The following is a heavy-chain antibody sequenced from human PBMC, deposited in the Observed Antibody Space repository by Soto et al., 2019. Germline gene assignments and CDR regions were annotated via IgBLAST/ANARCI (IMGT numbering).Heavy chain of an antibody. Sequence: ASVKVTCKASGYNFNIYGINWVRQAPGQGLEWMGWINTNGGNTTYAQKFQGRVTMTRNTSISTAYMELSSLRSEDTAVYYCARGGDTAMGYYYYYGMDVWGQGTTVTVSS. D-gene: IGHD5-18*01. CDR3: ARGGDTAMGYYYYYGMDV. CDR1: GYNFNIYG. V-gene: IGHV1-8*02. CDR2: INTNGGNT. J-gene: IGHJ6*02.